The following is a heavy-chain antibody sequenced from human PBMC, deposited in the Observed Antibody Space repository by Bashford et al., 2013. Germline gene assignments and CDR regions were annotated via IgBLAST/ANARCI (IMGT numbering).Heavy chain of an antibody. CDR3: ARELNVGYSGIKFDP. CDR2: INAGNGYT. D-gene: IGHD1-26*01. V-gene: IGHV1-3*01. CDR1: GNTFTSNT. Sequence: ASVKVSCKASGNTFTSNTIHWVRQAPGQGLEWMGWINAGNGYTRYSQSLQGRVTITRDTSASTVYMELNRLRSEDTAVYYCARELNVGYSGIKFDPWGQGTLVTVSS. J-gene: IGHJ5*02.